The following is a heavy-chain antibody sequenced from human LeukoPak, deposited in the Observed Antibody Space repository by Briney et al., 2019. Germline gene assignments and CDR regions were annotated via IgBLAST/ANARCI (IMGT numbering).Heavy chain of an antibody. J-gene: IGHJ3*02. Sequence: GGSLRLSCAASGFIFSDYYMTWIRQAPGKGLEWLSYIDSSGDVIYYADSVKGRFTISRDNSKNTLYLQMNSLRAEDTAVYYCAKDRGADYGDYLAVILPEYDAFDIWGQGTMVTVSS. CDR3: AKDRGADYGDYLAVILPEYDAFDI. D-gene: IGHD4-17*01. CDR1: GFIFSDYY. V-gene: IGHV3-11*01. CDR2: IDSSGDVI.